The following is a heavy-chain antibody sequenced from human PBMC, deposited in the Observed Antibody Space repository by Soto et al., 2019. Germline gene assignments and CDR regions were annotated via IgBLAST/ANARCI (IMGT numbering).Heavy chain of an antibody. Sequence: QVQLVESGGGVVQPGRSLRLSCTASGFRFSSFAMHWVRQTPGKGLVWVAVISSDGRRDYYADSVKGRVTISRDNSNNAPYLQMGSLGGDDTAVYFCASARIGAAGTGAYFDYWGQGTLVTVSS. CDR3: ASARIGAAGTGAYFDY. CDR1: GFRFSSFA. CDR2: ISSDGRRD. J-gene: IGHJ4*02. V-gene: IGHV3-30*04. D-gene: IGHD6-13*01.